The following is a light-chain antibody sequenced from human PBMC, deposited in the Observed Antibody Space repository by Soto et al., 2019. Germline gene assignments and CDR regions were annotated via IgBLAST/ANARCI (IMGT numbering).Light chain of an antibody. CDR1: QSISNL. Sequence: DIQMTQSPSSMSASVGDRVTITCRASQSISNLLNWYQQKPGKAPKLLIYGTSTLQSGVQSRFSGSGSGTDFTLTISSLQREDFATYYCQQSYSSSWTFGQGTKVEIK. CDR2: GTS. CDR3: QQSYSSSWT. V-gene: IGKV1-39*01. J-gene: IGKJ1*01.